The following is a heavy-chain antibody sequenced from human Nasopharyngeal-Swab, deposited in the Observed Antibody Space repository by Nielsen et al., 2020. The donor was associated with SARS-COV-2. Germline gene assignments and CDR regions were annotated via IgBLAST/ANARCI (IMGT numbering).Heavy chain of an antibody. Sequence: GSLRLSCTVSGGPISSYYWSWIRQPPGKGLEWIGYIYYSGSTNYNPSLKSRVTISVDTSKNQFSLKLSSVTAADTAVYYCAREHSNTIAAPDAFDIWGQRTMVTVSS. CDR1: GGPISSYY. J-gene: IGHJ3*02. V-gene: IGHV4-59*01. CDR2: IYYSGST. D-gene: IGHD6-13*01. CDR3: AREHSNTIAAPDAFDI.